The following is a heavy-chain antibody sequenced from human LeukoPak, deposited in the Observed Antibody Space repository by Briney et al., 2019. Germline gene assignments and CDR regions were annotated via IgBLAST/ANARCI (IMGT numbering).Heavy chain of an antibody. V-gene: IGHV3-66*01. D-gene: IGHD6-25*01. CDR3: ARIAARGY. Sequence: PGGSLRLSCAASGFTVSSNYMSWVPHAPGGGMEWVSVIYSGGSTYYADSAKGRFSISRDNSKNTVYLQMTSLRADDTAVYYCARIAARGYWGQGTLVTVSS. CDR2: IYSGGST. J-gene: IGHJ4*02. CDR1: GFTVSSNY.